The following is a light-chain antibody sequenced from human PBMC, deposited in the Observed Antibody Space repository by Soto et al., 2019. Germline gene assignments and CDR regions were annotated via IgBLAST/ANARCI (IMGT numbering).Light chain of an antibody. CDR2: GAS. CDR1: QSVSSNY. J-gene: IGKJ5*01. Sequence: EIVLTQSPGTLSSSPGEIITLSFSASQSVSSNYLAWYQQKPGQAPRLLIYGASSRATGIPDRFSGSGSGTDFTLTINRLEPEDFAVYYCQQRSNWPPITFGQGTRLEIK. CDR3: QQRSNWPPIT. V-gene: IGKV3D-20*02.